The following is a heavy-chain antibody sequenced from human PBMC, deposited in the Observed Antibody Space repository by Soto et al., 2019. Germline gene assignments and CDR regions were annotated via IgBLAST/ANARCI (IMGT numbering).Heavy chain of an antibody. V-gene: IGHV3-30*18. CDR2: ISYDGSNK. J-gene: IGHJ4*02. D-gene: IGHD2-21*02. Sequence: PGGSLRLSCAASGFTFSSYGMHWVRQAPGKGLEWVAVISYDGSNKYYADSVKGRFTISRDNSKNTLYLQMNSLRAEDTAVHYCAKGVGPYCGGDCYPLGYWGQGTLVTVSS. CDR3: AKGVGPYCGGDCYPLGY. CDR1: GFTFSSYG.